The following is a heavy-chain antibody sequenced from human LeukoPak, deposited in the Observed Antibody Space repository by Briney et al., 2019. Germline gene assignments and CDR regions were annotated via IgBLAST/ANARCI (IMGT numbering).Heavy chain of an antibody. J-gene: IGHJ4*02. Sequence: GGSLRLSCAATGFDFSTHGMSWVRLAPGKGLEWVSALSGSGYETYYTASVKGRFTISRDESTKTLYLQMNSVRAEDTVVYYCARIPLPQQNDFSSAFDYWGQGTLVTVSS. CDR1: GFDFSTHG. V-gene: IGHV3-23*01. CDR3: ARIPLPQQNDFSSAFDY. CDR2: LSGSGYET. D-gene: IGHD1-1*01.